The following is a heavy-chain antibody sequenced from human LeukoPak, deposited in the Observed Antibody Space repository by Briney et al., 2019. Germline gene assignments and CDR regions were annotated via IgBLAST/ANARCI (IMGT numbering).Heavy chain of an antibody. CDR3: GRGVRIAVAGGIDY. J-gene: IGHJ4*02. Sequence: GGSLRLSCAASGFTFRSYAMHWVRQAPGKGLEWEASISYDGSNKKYAESVKGRFTISRDNSKNTLYLKMNILRTEDTAVYYCGRGVRIAVAGGIDYWGQGTLVTVSS. V-gene: IGHV3-30*04. CDR2: ISYDGSNK. CDR1: GFTFRSYA. D-gene: IGHD6-19*01.